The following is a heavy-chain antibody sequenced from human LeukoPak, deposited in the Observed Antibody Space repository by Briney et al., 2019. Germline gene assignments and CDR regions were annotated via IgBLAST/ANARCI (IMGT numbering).Heavy chain of an antibody. Sequence: SETLSLTCTVSVYSISSGYYWGWIRQPPGKGLEWIGSIYHSGSTYYNPSLKSRVTISLDTSKNQFSLKLSSVTAADTAVYYCTRGGRDGYNFGSGVYYWGQGTLVTVSS. J-gene: IGHJ4*02. CDR3: TRGGRDGYNFGSGVYY. CDR2: IYHSGST. CDR1: VYSISSGYY. D-gene: IGHD5-24*01. V-gene: IGHV4-38-2*02.